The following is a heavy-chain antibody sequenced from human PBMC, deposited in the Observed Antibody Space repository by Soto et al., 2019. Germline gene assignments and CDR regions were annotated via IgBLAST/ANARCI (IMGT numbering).Heavy chain of an antibody. Sequence: GSSMKVSCKASGYTFTGYYMHWVRQAPGQGLEWMGWTNPNSGGTNYAQKFQGRVTMTRDTSISTAYMELSRLRSDDTAVYYCARENYYSKGLSYGMDVWGQGTTVTVSS. CDR3: ARENYYSKGLSYGMDV. CDR2: TNPNSGGT. D-gene: IGHD3-10*01. J-gene: IGHJ6*02. V-gene: IGHV1-2*02. CDR1: GYTFTGYY.